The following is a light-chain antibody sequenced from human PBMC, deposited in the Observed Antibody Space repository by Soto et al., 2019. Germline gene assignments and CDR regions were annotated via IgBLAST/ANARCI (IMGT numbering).Light chain of an antibody. J-gene: IGKJ4*02. CDR3: QQHSNWPRT. CDR1: QSVGSC. CDR2: GAS. V-gene: IGKV3-11*01. Sequence: EIVFTESPYLLSVSPGERASLSCRASQSVGSCLAWYQQKPGQAPRLLFYGASTRATGMPATFSGSGSGTDFTLTISSLGPEDFAVYYCQQHSNWPRTFGEGTKVDI.